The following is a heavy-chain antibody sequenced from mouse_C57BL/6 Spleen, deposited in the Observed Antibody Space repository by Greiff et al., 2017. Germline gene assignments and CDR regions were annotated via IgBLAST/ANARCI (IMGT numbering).Heavy chain of an antibody. CDR3: ARPHYYGSSYPAY. D-gene: IGHD1-1*01. CDR1: GFTFSDYY. V-gene: IGHV5-12*01. J-gene: IGHJ3*01. CDR2: ISNGGGST. Sequence: EVQVVESGGGLVQPGGSLKLSCAASGFTFSDYYMYWVRQTPEKRLEWVAYISNGGGSTYYPDTVKGRFTISRDNAKNTLYLQMSRLKSEDTAMYYCARPHYYGSSYPAYWGQGTLVTVSA.